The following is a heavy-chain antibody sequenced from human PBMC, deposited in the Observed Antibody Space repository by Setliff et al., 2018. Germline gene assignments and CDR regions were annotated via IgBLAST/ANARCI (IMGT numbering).Heavy chain of an antibody. CDR1: GLTLSRYP. V-gene: IGHV3-23*01. CDR3: LKGGWGATFHS. D-gene: IGHD1-26*01. J-gene: IGHJ5*01. Sequence: GSLRLSCAASGLTLSRYPMSWVRQAPGKGLEWVSVMSGSGPKYADSVKGRFTISRANSENTLYLEMNSLRAEDTALDYCLKGGWGATFHSWGQGTLVTVSS. CDR2: MSGSGP.